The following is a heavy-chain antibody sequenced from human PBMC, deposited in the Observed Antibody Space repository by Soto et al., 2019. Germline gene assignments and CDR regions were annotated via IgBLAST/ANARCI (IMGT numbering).Heavy chain of an antibody. J-gene: IGHJ4*02. CDR2: IKQDGSEK. CDR1: GFTFSSSW. D-gene: IGHD5-18*01. Sequence: EVQLVESGGGLVQPGGSLRLSCAASGFTFSSSWMSWVRQAAGKGLEWVANIKQDGSEKYYVDSVKGRFTITRDNAKKSLYLQMNSLRAEDTAVYYCARERGYSYGYDFDYWGQGTLVTVSS. CDR3: ARERGYSYGYDFDY. V-gene: IGHV3-7*05.